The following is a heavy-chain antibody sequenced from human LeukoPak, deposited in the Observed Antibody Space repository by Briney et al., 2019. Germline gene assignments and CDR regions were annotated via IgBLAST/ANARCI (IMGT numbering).Heavy chain of an antibody. CDR1: GGSISSYY. CDR2: IYYSGST. CDR3: ARVRYSSSWYDY. Sequence: SETLSLTCTVSGGSISSYYWSWIRQHPGKGLEWIGYIYYSGSTYYNPSLKSRVTISVDTSKNQFSLKLSSVTAADTAVYYCARVRYSSSWYDYWGQGTLVTVSS. J-gene: IGHJ4*02. D-gene: IGHD6-13*01. V-gene: IGHV4-59*06.